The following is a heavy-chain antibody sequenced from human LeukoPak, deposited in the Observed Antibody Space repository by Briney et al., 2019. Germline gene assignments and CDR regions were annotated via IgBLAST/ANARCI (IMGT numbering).Heavy chain of an antibody. CDR3: AREVCSGGTCQHGFDY. D-gene: IGHD2-15*01. CDR2: IYTTGST. CDR1: GGSISSYY. Sequence: PSETLSLTCTVSGGSISSYYWSWIRQPAGKGLEWIGRIYTTGSTNYNPSLKSQVTMSVDTSKNQFSLRLTSVTAADTAVYYCAREVCSGGTCQHGFDYWGQGTLVTVSS. V-gene: IGHV4-4*07. J-gene: IGHJ4*02.